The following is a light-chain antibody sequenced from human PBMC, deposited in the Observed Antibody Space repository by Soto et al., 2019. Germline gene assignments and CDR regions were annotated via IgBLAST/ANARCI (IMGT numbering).Light chain of an antibody. V-gene: IGLV2-14*01. J-gene: IGLJ2*01. CDR3: SSYTSSSTVV. Sequence: QSALTQPASVSGSPGQSITISCTGTSSDVGGYNYVSWYQQHPGKAPKLMIYDVSNRPSGISNRFSGSKSGNKASLTISGLQAEDEADYYCSSYTSSSTVVVGGGTKVTVL. CDR1: SSDVGGYNY. CDR2: DVS.